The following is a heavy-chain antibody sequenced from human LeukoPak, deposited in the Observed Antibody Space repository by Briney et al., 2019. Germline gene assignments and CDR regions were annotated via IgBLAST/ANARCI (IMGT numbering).Heavy chain of an antibody. J-gene: IGHJ6*02. CDR2: ISAYNGNT. CDR1: GYTFTSYG. Sequence: ASVKVSCKASGYTFTSYGVSWVRQAPGQGLEWMGRISAYNGNTNYAQKLQGRVTMTTDTSTSTAYMVLRSLRSDDTAVYYCARDPGIAANYYYYGMDVWGQGTTVTVSS. V-gene: IGHV1-18*01. D-gene: IGHD6-13*01. CDR3: ARDPGIAANYYYYGMDV.